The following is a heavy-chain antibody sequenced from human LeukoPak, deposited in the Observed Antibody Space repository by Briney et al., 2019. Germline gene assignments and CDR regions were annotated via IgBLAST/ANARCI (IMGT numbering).Heavy chain of an antibody. CDR1: GGSFSGYY. V-gene: IGHV4-34*01. CDR3: AGLSIDVNTAMVLWLDP. J-gene: IGHJ5*02. CDR2: INHSGST. Sequence: PSETLSLTCAVYGGSFSGYYWSWIRQPPGKGLEWIGEINHSGSTNYHPSLKRRATISVDTSKNPSSLKLSSVTAADTAVYYCAGLSIDVNTAMVLWLDPWGQGTLVTVSS. D-gene: IGHD5-18*01.